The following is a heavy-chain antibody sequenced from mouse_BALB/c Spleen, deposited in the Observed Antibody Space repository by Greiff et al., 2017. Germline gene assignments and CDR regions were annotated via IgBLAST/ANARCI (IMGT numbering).Heavy chain of an antibody. CDR1: GFTFSSYT. J-gene: IGHJ4*01. CDR3: TRDYGNYEGYYAMDY. CDR2: ISSGGSYT. Sequence: EVQRVESGGGLVKPGGSLKLSCAASGFTFSSYTMSWVRQTPEKRLEWVATISSGGSYTYYPDSVKGRFTISRDNAKNTLYLQMSSLKSEDTAMYYCTRDYGNYEGYYAMDYWGQGTSVTVSS. D-gene: IGHD2-1*01. V-gene: IGHV5-6-4*01.